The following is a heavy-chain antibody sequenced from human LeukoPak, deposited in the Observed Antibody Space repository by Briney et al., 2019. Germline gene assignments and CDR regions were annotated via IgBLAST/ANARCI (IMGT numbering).Heavy chain of an antibody. D-gene: IGHD2-2*01. CDR2: IYYSGST. Sequence: PSETLSLTCTVSGGSVSSGSYYWSWIRQPPGKGLEWIGYIYYSGSTNYNPSLKSRVTISVDTSKNQFSLKLSSVTAADTAVYYCARGIVVVPAARGVGAFDIWGQGTMVTVSS. CDR1: GGSVSSGSYY. CDR3: ARGIVVVPAARGVGAFDI. V-gene: IGHV4-61*01. J-gene: IGHJ3*02.